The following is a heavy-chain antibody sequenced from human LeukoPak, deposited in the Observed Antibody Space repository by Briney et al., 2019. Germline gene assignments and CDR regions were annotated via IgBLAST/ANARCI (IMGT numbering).Heavy chain of an antibody. J-gene: IGHJ4*02. CDR1: GFTFSSYS. D-gene: IGHD4-11*01. CDR3: ARSLTVTTLGNYFDY. Sequence: GGSLRLSCAASGFTFSSYSMNWVRQAPGKGLKWVSSISSSSSYIYYADSVKGRFTISRDNAKNSLYLQMNSLRAEDTAVYYCARSLTVTTLGNYFDYWGQGTLVTVSS. CDR2: ISSSSSYI. V-gene: IGHV3-21*01.